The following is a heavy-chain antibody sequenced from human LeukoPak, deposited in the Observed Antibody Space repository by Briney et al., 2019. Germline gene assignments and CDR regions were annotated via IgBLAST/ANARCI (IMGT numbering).Heavy chain of an antibody. Sequence: GGSLRLSCAASGFTFSSYAMSWVRQAPGKGLEWVSAISGSGGATYYADSVKGRFTISRDNSKNTLYLQMNSLRAEDTAVYYCAREDFGSGYPDAFDIWGQGTMVTVSS. CDR1: GFTFSSYA. V-gene: IGHV3-23*01. D-gene: IGHD3-22*01. J-gene: IGHJ3*02. CDR3: AREDFGSGYPDAFDI. CDR2: ISGSGGAT.